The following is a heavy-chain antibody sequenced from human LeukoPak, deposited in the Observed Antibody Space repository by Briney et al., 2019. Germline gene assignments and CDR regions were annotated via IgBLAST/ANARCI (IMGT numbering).Heavy chain of an antibody. CDR2: IYYSGST. D-gene: IGHD2-2*01. Sequence: SETLSLTCTVSGGSISSYYWNWIWQPPGKGLEWIGYIYYSGSTNYNPSLKSRVTISVDTSKNQFSLKLSSVTAADTAVYYCARQGYCSSTSCYSRGWFDPWGQGTLVTVSS. J-gene: IGHJ5*02. CDR3: ARQGYCSSTSCYSRGWFDP. CDR1: GGSISSYY. V-gene: IGHV4-59*08.